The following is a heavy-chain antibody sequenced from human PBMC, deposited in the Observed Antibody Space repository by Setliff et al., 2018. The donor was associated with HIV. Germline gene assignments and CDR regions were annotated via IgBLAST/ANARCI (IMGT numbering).Heavy chain of an antibody. CDR2: INRAGKS. Sequence: PSETLSLTCGFPGVSAHFWNWIRQPPGEGLEWIGEINRAGKSDYNPSLRGRVTISMDTSKDEISLRLTSVTAADTAVYYCARHNGGGDRWFGPWGQGTLVTVSS. J-gene: IGHJ5*02. D-gene: IGHD7-27*01. V-gene: IGHV4-34*01. CDR3: ARHNGGGDRWFGP. CDR1: GVSAHF.